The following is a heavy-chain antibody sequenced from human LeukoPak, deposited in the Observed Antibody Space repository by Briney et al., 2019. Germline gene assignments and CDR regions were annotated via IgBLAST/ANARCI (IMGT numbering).Heavy chain of an antibody. CDR2: IYYSGST. CDR1: GYSISSGYY. J-gene: IGHJ4*02. Sequence: KTSETLSLTCTVSGYSISSGYYWGWIRQPPGKGLEWIGYIYYSGSTNYNPSLKSRVTISVDTSKSQFSLKLSSVTAADTAVYYCARRNDSSSPFDYWGQGTLVTVSS. CDR3: ARRNDSSSPFDY. V-gene: IGHV4-38-2*02. D-gene: IGHD6-13*01.